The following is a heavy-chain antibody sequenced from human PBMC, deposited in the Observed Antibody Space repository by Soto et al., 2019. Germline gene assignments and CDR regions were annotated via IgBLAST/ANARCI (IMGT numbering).Heavy chain of an antibody. V-gene: IGHV3-23*01. D-gene: IGHD6-19*01. CDR2: ISGSGGST. CDR3: AKEPTQWLVTWFDP. J-gene: IGHJ5*02. CDR1: GFTFSSYA. Sequence: HPGGSLRLSCAASGFTFSSYAMSWVRQAPGKGLEWVSAISGSGGSTYYADSVKGRFTISRDNSKNTLYLQMNSLRAEDTAVYYCAKEPTQWLVTWFDPWGQGTLVTAPQ.